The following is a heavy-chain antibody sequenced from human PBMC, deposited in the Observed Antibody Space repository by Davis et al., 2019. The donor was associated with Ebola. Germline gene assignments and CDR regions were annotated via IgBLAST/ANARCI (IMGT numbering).Heavy chain of an antibody. Sequence: GESLKISCAASGFTFSSYSMNWVRQAPGKGLEWVSSISRSSSYIYYADSVKGRFTISRDNAKNSLYLQMNSLRAEDTAVYYCARDFDCGGDCDDAFDIWGQGTMVTVSS. CDR3: ARDFDCGGDCDDAFDI. J-gene: IGHJ3*02. D-gene: IGHD2-21*01. CDR1: GFTFSSYS. V-gene: IGHV3-21*01. CDR2: ISRSSSYI.